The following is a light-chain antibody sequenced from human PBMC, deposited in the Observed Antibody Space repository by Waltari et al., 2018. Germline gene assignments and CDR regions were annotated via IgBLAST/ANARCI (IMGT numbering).Light chain of an antibody. Sequence: SYELTQPPSVSVSPGQTASITCSGDQLGPKFASWYQQKPGQSPVVVIYEDKKRPSGLPERFSGSNSGNAATLTISGTQAVDEADYYCQTWDGTTAVFGGGTKLTVL. V-gene: IGLV3-1*01. CDR1: QLGPKF. CDR2: EDK. J-gene: IGLJ3*02. CDR3: QTWDGTTAV.